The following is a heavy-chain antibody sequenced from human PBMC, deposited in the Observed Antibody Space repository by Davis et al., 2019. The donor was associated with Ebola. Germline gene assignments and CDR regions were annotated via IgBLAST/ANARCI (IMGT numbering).Heavy chain of an antibody. CDR1: GGSFSGYY. D-gene: IGHD3-3*01. J-gene: IGHJ5*02. CDR3: AALRFLEWLSPPEGWFDP. Sequence: PSETLSLTCAVYGGSFSGYYWSWIRQAPGKGLEWVSYISSSGSTIYYADSVKGRFTISRDNAKNSLYLQMNSLRAEDTALYYCAALRFLEWLSPPEGWFDPWGQGTLVTVSS. V-gene: IGHV3-11*01. CDR2: ISSSGSTI.